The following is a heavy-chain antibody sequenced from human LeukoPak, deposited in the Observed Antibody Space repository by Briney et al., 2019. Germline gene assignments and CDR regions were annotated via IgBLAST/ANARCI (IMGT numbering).Heavy chain of an antibody. CDR2: INHSGST. Sequence: SETLSLTCAVYGGSFSGYYWSWIRQPPGKGLEWIGEINHSGSTNYNPSLKSRVTTSVDTSKNQFSLKLSSVTAADTAVYYCAKEKGYCSGGSCYGGTFDYWGQGTLATVSS. J-gene: IGHJ4*02. D-gene: IGHD2-15*01. CDR1: GGSFSGYY. CDR3: AKEKGYCSGGSCYGGTFDY. V-gene: IGHV4-34*01.